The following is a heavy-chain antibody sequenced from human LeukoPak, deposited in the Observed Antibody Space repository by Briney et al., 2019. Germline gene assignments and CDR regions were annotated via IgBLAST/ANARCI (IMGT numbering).Heavy chain of an antibody. CDR2: IHSGGST. CDR3: ARNGAFYGMDV. D-gene: IGHD2-8*01. V-gene: IGHV3-66*01. J-gene: IGHJ6*02. CDR1: GFTVSSNY. Sequence: PGGSLRLSCAASGFTVSSNYMSWVRQAPGKGLEWVSVIHSGGSTYYADSVKGRFTISRDNSKNTLYLQMNSLRAEDTAVYYCARNGAFYGMDVWGQGTTVTVSS.